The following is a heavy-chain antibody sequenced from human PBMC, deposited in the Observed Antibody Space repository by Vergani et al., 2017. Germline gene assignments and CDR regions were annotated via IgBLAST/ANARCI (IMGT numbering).Heavy chain of an antibody. D-gene: IGHD5-24*01. CDR1: GGSISSSSYY. V-gene: IGHV4-39*01. Sequence: QVQLQQWGAGLLKPSETLSLTCTVSGGSISSSSYYWGWIRQPPGKGLEWIGSIYYSGSTYYNPSLKSRVTISVDTSKNQFSLKLSSVTAADTAVYYCARHVEAGCNWFDPWGQGTLVTVSS. J-gene: IGHJ5*02. CDR3: ARHVEAGCNWFDP. CDR2: IYYSGST.